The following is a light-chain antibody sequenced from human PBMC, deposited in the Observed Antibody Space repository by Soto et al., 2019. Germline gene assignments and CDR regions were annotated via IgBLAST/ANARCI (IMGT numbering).Light chain of an antibody. V-gene: IGKV4-1*01. CDR2: WAS. CDR1: QSVLYSSKNRNY. CDR3: QQYYSTPLT. Sequence: DIVMTQSPDSLAVSLGERATINCKSSQSVLYSSKNRNYLAWYQQKPGQPPKLLIYWASTRESGVPDRFSGSGSGTDFTLTISILQAEDVAVYYCQQYYSTPLTFGGGTKVEI. J-gene: IGKJ4*01.